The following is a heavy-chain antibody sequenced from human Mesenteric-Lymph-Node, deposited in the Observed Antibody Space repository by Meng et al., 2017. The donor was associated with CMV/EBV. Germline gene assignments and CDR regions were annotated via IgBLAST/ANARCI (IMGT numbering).Heavy chain of an antibody. CDR2: INHSGST. Sequence: QVQLQQWGAGLLKPSETLSLTCAVYGGSFSAYYWSWIRQPPGKGLEWIGEINHSGSTNYNPSLKSRITISVDTSKNQFSLKLTSVTAADTAVYFCASLAPLNNTKDKIPSGYWGQGTLVVASS. D-gene: IGHD1-14*01. CDR3: ASLAPLNNTKDKIPSGY. CDR1: GGSFSAYY. V-gene: IGHV4-34*01. J-gene: IGHJ4*02.